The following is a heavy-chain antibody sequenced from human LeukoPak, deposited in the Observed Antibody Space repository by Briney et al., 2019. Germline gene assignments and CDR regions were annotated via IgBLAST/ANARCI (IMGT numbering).Heavy chain of an antibody. Sequence: SVKASCKASGYTFTAYYLYWVRQAPGQGLEWMGRINPNSGGTDYAQKFQGRVTMTRDTSISTAYMELSSLRSDDTAVYYCAIGMAAAGTFEYWGQGTLVTVSS. V-gene: IGHV1-2*06. CDR2: INPNSGGT. D-gene: IGHD6-13*01. CDR1: GYTFTAYY. J-gene: IGHJ4*02. CDR3: AIGMAAAGTFEY.